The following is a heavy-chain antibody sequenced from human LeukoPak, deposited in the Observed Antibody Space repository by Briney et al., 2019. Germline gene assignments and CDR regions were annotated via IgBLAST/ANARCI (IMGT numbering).Heavy chain of an antibody. J-gene: IGHJ3*02. V-gene: IGHV3-21*01. CDR3: ARTRYAGHAFDI. CDR1: GFTFSSYS. Sequence: GGSLRLSCAASGFTFSSYSMNWVRQAPGEGREWVSSISSSSSYIYYADSVKGRFTISRDNAKNSLYLQMHSLRAEDTAVYYCARTRYAGHAFDIWGQGTMVTVSS. D-gene: IGHD2-15*01. CDR2: ISSSSSYI.